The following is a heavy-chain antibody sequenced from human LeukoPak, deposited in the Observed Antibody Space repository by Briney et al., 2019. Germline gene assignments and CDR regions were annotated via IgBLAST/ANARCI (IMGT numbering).Heavy chain of an antibody. Sequence: GGSLRLSCAASGFTSIGYWMHWVRQAPGKGLVWVSRINSDGSSTTYADSVKGRFTISIDNAKNTLYLQTNSLRAEDTAVYYCARDPDLSGYSFFDYWGQGSLVTVSS. D-gene: IGHD3-22*01. CDR2: INSDGSST. CDR1: GFTSIGYW. J-gene: IGHJ4*02. CDR3: ARDPDLSGYSFFDY. V-gene: IGHV3-74*01.